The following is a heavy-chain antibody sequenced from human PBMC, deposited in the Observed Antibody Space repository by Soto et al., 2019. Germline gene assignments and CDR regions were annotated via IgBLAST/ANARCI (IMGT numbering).Heavy chain of an antibody. CDR1: GFIFSDYE. Sequence: PGGSLRLSCAASGFIFSDYEINWVRQAPGKGLEWVSYISGSGLTIYYADSVKGRFTISRDNAKNSLYLQMNSLGVEDTAVYYCARGPYRNTDNWFDSWGQGTLVTVSS. V-gene: IGHV3-48*03. D-gene: IGHD5-12*01. CDR2: ISGSGLTI. CDR3: ARGPYRNTDNWFDS. J-gene: IGHJ5*02.